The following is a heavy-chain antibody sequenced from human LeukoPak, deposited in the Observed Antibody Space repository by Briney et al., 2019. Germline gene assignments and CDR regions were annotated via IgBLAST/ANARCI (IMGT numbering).Heavy chain of an antibody. J-gene: IGHJ4*02. CDR1: GGSIGSDY. Sequence: ASDTLSLTCTVSGGSIGSDYWTWIRQPPGKGLEYIGYIYYTGGTNYNPSLKSRVTISVDTSKNQFSLKLSSVTAANTAVYFCAKYGNSGWVIDNWGQGTLVTVSS. V-gene: IGHV4-59*08. CDR3: AKYGNSGWVIDN. CDR2: IYYTGGT. D-gene: IGHD6-19*01.